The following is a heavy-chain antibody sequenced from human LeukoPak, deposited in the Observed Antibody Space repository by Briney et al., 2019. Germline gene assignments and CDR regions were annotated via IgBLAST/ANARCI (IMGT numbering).Heavy chain of an antibody. V-gene: IGHV3-53*01. CDR1: GFIVKRNY. D-gene: IGHD2-15*01. CDR3: AKDPGGY. CDR2: IYSGGST. Sequence: GGSLRLSCAASGFIVKRNYMSWVRQAPGKGLEWVSVIYSGGSTYYADSVKGRFTISRDNSKNTLYLQMNSLRAEDTAVYYCAKDPGGYWGQGTLVTVSS. J-gene: IGHJ4*02.